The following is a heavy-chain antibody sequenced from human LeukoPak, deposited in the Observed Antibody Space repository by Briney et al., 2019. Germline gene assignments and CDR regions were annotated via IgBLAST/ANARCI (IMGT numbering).Heavy chain of an antibody. CDR3: ARDKGIAVAGT. CDR2: IYYSGST. CDR1: GGSISSYY. V-gene: IGHV4-59*12. J-gene: IGHJ5*02. Sequence: SETLSLTCTVSGGSISSYYWSWIRQPPGKGLEWIGYIYYSGSTNYNPSLKSRVTISVDTSKNQFSLKLSSVTAADTAVYYCARDKGIAVAGTWGQGTLVTVSS. D-gene: IGHD6-19*01.